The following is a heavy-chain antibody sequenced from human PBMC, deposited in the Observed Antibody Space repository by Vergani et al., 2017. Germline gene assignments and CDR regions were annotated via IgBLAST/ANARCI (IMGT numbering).Heavy chain of an antibody. CDR1: GGSISSGDYY. CDR2: IYYSGST. CDR3: ARGHSDYVWGSYRRYPGFFDY. Sequence: QVQLQESGPGLVKPSQTLSLTCTVSGGSISSGDYYWSWIRQPPGKGLEWIGYIYYSGSTYYNPSLTSRVTISVDTSKNQFSLKLSSVTAADTAVYYCARGHSDYVWGSYRRYPGFFDYWGQGTLVTVSS. J-gene: IGHJ4*02. V-gene: IGHV4-30-4*08. D-gene: IGHD3-16*02.